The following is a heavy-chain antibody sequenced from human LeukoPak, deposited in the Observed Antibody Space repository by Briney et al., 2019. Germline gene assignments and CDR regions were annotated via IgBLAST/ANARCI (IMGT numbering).Heavy chain of an antibody. Sequence: SDTLSLTCGVYGGSFSGYYWRWIRQPPGKGPEGIGEINHSGSNNYNPSLKSRVTISVDTSKNQFSLKLSSVTASDTAVYYCARAKGIAAALDYWGQGTLVTVSS. CDR3: ARAKGIAAALDY. D-gene: IGHD6-13*01. V-gene: IGHV4-34*01. CDR2: INHSGSN. CDR1: GGSFSGYY. J-gene: IGHJ4*02.